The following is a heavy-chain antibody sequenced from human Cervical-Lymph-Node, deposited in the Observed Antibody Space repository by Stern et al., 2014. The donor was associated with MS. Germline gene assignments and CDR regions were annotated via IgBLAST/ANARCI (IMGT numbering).Heavy chain of an antibody. CDR3: AKDSERFYDHLFDF. Sequence: EVQLVESGGDLVQPGRSLRLSCVASGFTLDNYAMHRLRQVPGKGLEWISGITWNSGSVTYADSVKGRFTISRDNARNSLYLQMNNLTNDDTALYYCAKDSERFYDHLFDFWGQGTLVTVSS. D-gene: IGHD3-16*01. V-gene: IGHV3-9*01. CDR1: GFTLDNYA. J-gene: IGHJ4*02. CDR2: ITWNSGSV.